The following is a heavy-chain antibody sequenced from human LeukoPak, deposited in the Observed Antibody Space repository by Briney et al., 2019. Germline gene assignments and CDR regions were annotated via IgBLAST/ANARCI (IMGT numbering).Heavy chain of an antibody. CDR1: GYTFTSYD. D-gene: IGHD6-13*01. J-gene: IGHJ3*02. CDR2: MNPNSGNT. V-gene: IGHV1-8*03. Sequence: ASVKVSCKASGYTFTSYDINWVRQATGQGLEWMGWMNPNSGNTGYAQKFQGRVTITRNTSISTAYMELSSLRSEDTAVYYCARGKIAAAGYAFDIWGQGTMVTVSS. CDR3: ARGKIAAAGYAFDI.